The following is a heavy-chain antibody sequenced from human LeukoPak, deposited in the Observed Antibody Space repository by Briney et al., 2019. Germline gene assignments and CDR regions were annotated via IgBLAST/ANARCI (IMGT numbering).Heavy chain of an antibody. D-gene: IGHD2-2*01. CDR1: GFTFSTYA. V-gene: IGHV3-23*01. J-gene: IGHJ5*02. CDR3: AKVPVPTAIWWFDP. CDR2: ISGSGGSA. Sequence: PGGSLRLSCAASGFTFSTYAMSWVRQAPGKGLEWVSGISGSGGSAYYADSVKGRFTISRDNSKNTLFLQMNSLRAEDTAIYYCAKVPVPTAIWWFDPWGQGTLVTVSS.